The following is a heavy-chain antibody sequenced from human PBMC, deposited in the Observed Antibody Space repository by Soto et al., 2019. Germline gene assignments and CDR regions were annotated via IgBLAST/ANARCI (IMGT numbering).Heavy chain of an antibody. Sequence: QVQLQQWGAGLLKPSETLSLTCAVYGGFVSSGSYYWSWIRQPPGKRLEWIGEMSHSGGTHFNPSLKSTDTIAVDTSKNKFSLKISSVTAADTALYYCARVERGNATTVVDAFDIWGPGTMVTVSS. CDR1: GGFVSSGSYY. J-gene: IGHJ3*02. CDR3: ARVERGNATTVVDAFDI. CDR2: MSHSGGT. D-gene: IGHD1-1*01. V-gene: IGHV4-34*01.